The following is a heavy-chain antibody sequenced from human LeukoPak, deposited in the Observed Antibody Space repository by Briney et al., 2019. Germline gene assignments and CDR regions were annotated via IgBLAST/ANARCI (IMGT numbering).Heavy chain of an antibody. CDR3: ARYRITMVRGVISGWFDS. J-gene: IGHJ5*01. CDR2: IYTSGST. Sequence: SETLSLTCAVSGGSISSGGYSWSWIRQPAGKGLEWIGRIYTSGSTNYNPSLKSRVTISVDTSKNQFSLKLSSVTAADTAVYYCARYRITMVRGVISGWFDSWGQGTLVTVSS. V-gene: IGHV4-61*02. D-gene: IGHD3-10*01. CDR1: GGSISSGGYS.